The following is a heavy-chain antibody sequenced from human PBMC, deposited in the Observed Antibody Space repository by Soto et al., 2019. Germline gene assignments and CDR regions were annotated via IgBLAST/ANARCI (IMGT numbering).Heavy chain of an antibody. Sequence: QVQLVQSGAEVKKPGASVKVSCKTSGYTFSSYGVTWVRQAPGHGLEWMGWISDNNGNTNYAHKFQGRVTMTTDTSTSTAYMEVRSLRSDDTAVYYCARVGTNYTFWYTYRRLDAWGQGTTVTVSS. D-gene: IGHD3-3*01. V-gene: IGHV1-18*04. CDR3: ARVGTNYTFWYTYRRLDA. J-gene: IGHJ6*02. CDR2: ISDNNGNT. CDR1: GYTFSSYG.